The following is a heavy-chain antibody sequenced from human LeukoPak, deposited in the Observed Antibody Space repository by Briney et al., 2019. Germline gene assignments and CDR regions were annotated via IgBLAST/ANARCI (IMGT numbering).Heavy chain of an antibody. J-gene: IGHJ6*02. CDR3: AGESAISRIFGVVVRIYGTDV. Sequence: SETLSLTCTVSSGYISTYYWSWIRQPPGKGLEWIGYIYYSGSTNYNPSLKSRVTISVDTSKNQFSLKLTSVTAADTAVYYCAGESAISRIFGVVVRIYGTDVWGQGTTVTVSS. CDR2: IYYSGST. CDR1: SGYISTYY. V-gene: IGHV4-59*01. D-gene: IGHD3-3*01.